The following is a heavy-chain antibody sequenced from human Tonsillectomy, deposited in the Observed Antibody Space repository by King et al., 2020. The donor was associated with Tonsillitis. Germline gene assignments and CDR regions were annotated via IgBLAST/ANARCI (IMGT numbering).Heavy chain of an antibody. Sequence: VQLVESGGGLVQPGGSLRLSCAASGFSFSVYDMNWVRQAPGKGLEWVSVISGIGTTTYYADSVKGRFTISRDNSKNTLYLQMTSLRVEDTAVYYCADLNDYDDNVRAYGGQGTLVTVSS. CDR2: ISGIGTTT. D-gene: IGHD4-17*01. J-gene: IGHJ4*02. V-gene: IGHV3-23*04. CDR1: GFSFSVYD. CDR3: ADLNDYDDNVRAY.